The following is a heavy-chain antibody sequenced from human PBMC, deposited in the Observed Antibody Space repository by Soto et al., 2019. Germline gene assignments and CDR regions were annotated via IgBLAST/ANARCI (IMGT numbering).Heavy chain of an antibody. Sequence: QLKESGPGQVSPSETLSLTCSVSGASIDDRGHHWSWLRRSPGRGLEWLGSVYHDGTNYYNPSLKTGVSVSVDTAENQFSLKFASVTAADTAVYFCARDKGISVVGFFRKDPYFGLDVWGPGTTVTVSS. CDR1: GASIDDRGHH. D-gene: IGHD6-19*01. CDR2: VYHDGTN. J-gene: IGHJ6*02. V-gene: IGHV4-39*02. CDR3: ARDKGISVVGFFRKDPYFGLDV.